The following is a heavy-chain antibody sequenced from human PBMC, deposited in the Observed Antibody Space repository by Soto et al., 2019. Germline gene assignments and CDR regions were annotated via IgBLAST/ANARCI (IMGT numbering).Heavy chain of an antibody. D-gene: IGHD6-19*01. CDR1: GFTLSSYW. CDR3: LRDGSTGWPFDS. Sequence: GGSLRLSCEASGFTLSSYWMSWIRQAPGKGLEWVANTRQDGGQSYLVDSVQGRFTISRDNAKNSVYLQMNSLRAEDTAVYYCLRDGSTGWPFDSWGHGTLVTVPQ. J-gene: IGHJ4*01. CDR2: TRQDGGQS. V-gene: IGHV3-7*01.